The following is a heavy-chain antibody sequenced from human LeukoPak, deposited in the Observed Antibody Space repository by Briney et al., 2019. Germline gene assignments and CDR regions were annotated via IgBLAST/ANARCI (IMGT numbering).Heavy chain of an antibody. D-gene: IGHD3-22*01. CDR1: GFTFSIYA. Sequence: GGSLRLSCAASGFTFSIYAMSWVRQAPGKGPQWVSSITSRGESTWYVDSVKGRFTITRDNSENTLYLQMHSLRAEDTAVYYCARDRPNYYGSDGHYYRRDGDYWGRGTLVSVSS. CDR2: ITSRGEST. CDR3: ARDRPNYYGSDGHYYRRDGDY. J-gene: IGHJ4*02. V-gene: IGHV3-23*01.